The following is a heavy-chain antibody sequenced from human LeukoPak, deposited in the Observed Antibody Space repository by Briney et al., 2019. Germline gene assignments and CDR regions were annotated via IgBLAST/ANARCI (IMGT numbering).Heavy chain of an antibody. J-gene: IGHJ4*02. V-gene: IGHV3-7*01. CDR3: ARDREMATVIDY. D-gene: IGHD5-24*01. Sequence: VQPGGSLRLSCAASGFTFSTYWMNWVRQAPGKGLEWVANINQDGSEKNYVDSVKGRFTISRDNAKNLLYLQMNSLRAEDATVYYCARDREMATVIDYWGQGTLVTVSS. CDR2: INQDGSEK. CDR1: GFTFSTYW.